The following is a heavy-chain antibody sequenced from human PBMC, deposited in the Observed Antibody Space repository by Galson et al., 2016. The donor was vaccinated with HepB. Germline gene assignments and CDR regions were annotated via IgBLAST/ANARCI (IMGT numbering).Heavy chain of an antibody. CDR3: AKGRWDFDS. V-gene: IGHV3-30*18. CDR2: ISYDGKSG. J-gene: IGHJ4*02. D-gene: IGHD5-24*01. Sequence: SLRLSCAASGFTFSTYGMHWVRQAPGKGLEWVALISYDGKSGSYADSVKGRVTISRDKSKNTLYLQMHSLRGEDTAVYYCAKGRWDFDSWGQGTLVTVSS. CDR1: GFTFSTYG.